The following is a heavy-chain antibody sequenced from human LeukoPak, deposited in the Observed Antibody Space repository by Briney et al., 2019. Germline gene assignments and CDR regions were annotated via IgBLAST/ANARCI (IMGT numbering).Heavy chain of an antibody. D-gene: IGHD2-2*02. V-gene: IGHV1-46*01. J-gene: IGHJ6*03. CDR2: INPSGGST. CDR1: GYTFTSYY. CDR3: ARDTSGQLLYPLYYMDV. Sequence: ASMKVSCKASGYTFTSYYMHWVRQAPGQGLEWMGIINPSGGSTSYAQKFQGRVTMTRDTSTSTVYMELSSLRSEDTAVYYCARDTSGQLLYPLYYMDVWGKGTTVTVSS.